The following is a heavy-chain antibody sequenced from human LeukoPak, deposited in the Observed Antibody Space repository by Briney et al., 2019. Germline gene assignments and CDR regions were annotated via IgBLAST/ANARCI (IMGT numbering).Heavy chain of an antibody. CDR3: ARDIYGSGSYYVNY. CDR1: RFTLSSSA. D-gene: IGHD3-10*01. CDR2: ISYDGSNK. Sequence: RRSLRLSCAEPRFTLSSSALQWVRQAPGKGVERVSVISYDGSNKYYADSVKCRFTISRDNSNNTQYLQMNSLRAEDTAVYYCARDIYGSGSYYVNYWGQRTLVTVSS. V-gene: IGHV3-30*04. J-gene: IGHJ4*02.